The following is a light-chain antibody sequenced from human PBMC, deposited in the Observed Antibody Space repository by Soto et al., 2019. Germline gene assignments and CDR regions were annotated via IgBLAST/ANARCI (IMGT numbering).Light chain of an antibody. CDR2: EVS. V-gene: IGLV2-14*01. Sequence: QSALTQPASVSGSPGQSITISCTRTSSDVGAYNYVSWYQQHPGKAPKLMIYEVSNRPSGVSNRFSGSKSGNTASLTISGLQAEDETDYYCSSYTSSSTLVFGGGTKLTVL. CDR1: SSDVGAYNY. J-gene: IGLJ2*01. CDR3: SSYTSSSTLV.